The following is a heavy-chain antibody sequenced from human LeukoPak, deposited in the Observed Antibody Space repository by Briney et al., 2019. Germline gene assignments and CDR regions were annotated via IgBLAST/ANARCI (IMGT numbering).Heavy chain of an antibody. CDR2: IYHSGST. D-gene: IGHD4-23*01. Sequence: SGTLSLTCAVSGGSISSGGYSWSWIRQPPGKGLEWIGYIYHSGSTYYNPSLKSRVTISVDRSKNQFSLKLSSVTAADTAVYYCARGSRGYGGNSRAFDIWGQGTMVTVSS. V-gene: IGHV4-30-2*01. CDR1: GGSISSGGYS. J-gene: IGHJ3*02. CDR3: ARGSRGYGGNSRAFDI.